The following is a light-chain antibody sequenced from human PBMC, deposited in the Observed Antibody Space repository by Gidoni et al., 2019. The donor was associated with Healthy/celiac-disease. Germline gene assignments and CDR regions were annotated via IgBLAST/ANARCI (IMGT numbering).Light chain of an antibody. Sequence: EILLTQSPGTLSFSPGDRATLSCRASQSVSSSYLAWYQQKPGQAPRLLIYGASSRATGIPDRFSGSGSGTDFTLTISRLEPEDLAVYYCQQYGSSLLTFGGGTKVEIK. CDR3: QQYGSSLLT. CDR1: QSVSSSY. CDR2: GAS. V-gene: IGKV3-20*01. J-gene: IGKJ4*01.